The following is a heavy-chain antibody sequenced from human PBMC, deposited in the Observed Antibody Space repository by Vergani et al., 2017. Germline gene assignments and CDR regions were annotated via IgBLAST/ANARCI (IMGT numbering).Heavy chain of an antibody. Sequence: EVQLVESGGGLVQPGRSLRLSCAASGFTFDDYAMHWVRQAPGKGLEWVSGISWNSGSIGYADSVKGRFTISRDNAKNSLYLQMNSLRAEDTALYYCASDYYGSGSYYQYTWFDPWGQGTLVTVSS. J-gene: IGHJ5*02. V-gene: IGHV3-9*01. CDR2: ISWNSGSI. CDR3: ASDYYGSGSYYQYTWFDP. CDR1: GFTFDDYA. D-gene: IGHD3-10*01.